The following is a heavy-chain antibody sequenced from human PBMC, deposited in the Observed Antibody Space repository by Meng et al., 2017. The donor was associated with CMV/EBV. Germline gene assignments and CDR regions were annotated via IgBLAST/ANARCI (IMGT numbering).Heavy chain of an antibody. Sequence: GESLKIPCAAPGFPFSSYWMSWVRQAPGKGLEWVANIKQDGSEKYYVDSVKGRFTISRDNAKNSLSLQRNSLRAEDTAVYCCARDRGYSYSDYWGQGTLVTVSS. CDR2: IKQDGSEK. V-gene: IGHV3-7*01. J-gene: IGHJ4*02. D-gene: IGHD5-18*01. CDR3: ARDRGYSYSDY. CDR1: GFPFSSYW.